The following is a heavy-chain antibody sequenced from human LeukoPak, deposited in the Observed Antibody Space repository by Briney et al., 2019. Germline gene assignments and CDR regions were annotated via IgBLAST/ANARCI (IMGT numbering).Heavy chain of an antibody. V-gene: IGHV3-30-3*01. CDR3: ARAGYSSSWYGYYFDY. Sequence: GGSLRLSCAASGFTFSGYAMHWVRQAPGKGLEWVAVISYDGSNKYYADSVKGRFTISRDNSKNTLYLQMNSLRAEDTAVYYCARAGYSSSWYGYYFDYWGQGTLVTVSS. CDR2: ISYDGSNK. J-gene: IGHJ4*02. CDR1: GFTFSGYA. D-gene: IGHD6-13*01.